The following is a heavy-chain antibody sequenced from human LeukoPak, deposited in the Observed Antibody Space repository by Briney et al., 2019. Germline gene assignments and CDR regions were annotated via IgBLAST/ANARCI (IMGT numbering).Heavy chain of an antibody. J-gene: IGHJ5*02. CDR1: GFTFSSYG. Sequence: PGGSLRLSRAASGFTFSSYGMHWVRQAPGKGLEWVSYISSSGSTIYYADSVKGRFTISRDNAKNSLYLQMNSLRAEDTAVYYCAGLLLWFGELWGNWFDPWGQGTLVTVSS. CDR3: AGLLLWFGELWGNWFDP. D-gene: IGHD3-10*01. V-gene: IGHV3-48*04. CDR2: ISSSGSTI.